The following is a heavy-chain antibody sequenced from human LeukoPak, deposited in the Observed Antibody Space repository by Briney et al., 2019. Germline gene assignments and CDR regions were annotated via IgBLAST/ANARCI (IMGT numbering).Heavy chain of an antibody. CDR3: ARDASGGWDN. Sequence: GGSLRLSCSASGFTFSASWMTWVRQAPGKGLEWVANIKDNGRGEYYVDSVKGRFTVSRDNAKNSVYLQMNSLRAEDTALYYCARDASGGWDNWGQGTLVTVSS. J-gene: IGHJ4*02. CDR1: GFTFSASW. D-gene: IGHD1-26*01. V-gene: IGHV3-7*03. CDR2: IKDNGRGE.